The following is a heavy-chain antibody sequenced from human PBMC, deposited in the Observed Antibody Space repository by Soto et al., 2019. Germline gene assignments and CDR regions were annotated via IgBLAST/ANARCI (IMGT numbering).Heavy chain of an antibody. CDR2: ISSSSSTI. V-gene: IGHV3-48*01. Sequence: EVQLVESGGGLVQPGGSLRLSCAASGLTFSSYSMNWVRQAPGKGLEWVSYISSSSSTIYYADSVKGRFTISRDNAKNSLYLQMNSLRAEDTAVYYCARDRADYYYYYYMDVWGKGTTVTVSS. J-gene: IGHJ6*03. CDR3: ARDRADYYYYYYMDV. CDR1: GLTFSSYS.